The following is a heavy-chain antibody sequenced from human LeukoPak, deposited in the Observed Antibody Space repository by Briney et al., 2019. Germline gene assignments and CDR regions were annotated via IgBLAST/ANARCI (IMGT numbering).Heavy chain of an antibody. Sequence: GGSLRLSCAASGFTFEDYSMHWVRQAPGKGLEGVSLIGWNGGNTYYADSVKGRFTVSWDKSKNSLYLQMNSLRSEHTALYHCAKEARGSSWTGFDYWGQGALVTVAS. V-gene: IGHV3-43*01. CDR2: IGWNGGNT. CDR3: AKEARGSSWTGFDY. CDR1: GFTFEDYS. D-gene: IGHD6-13*01. J-gene: IGHJ4*02.